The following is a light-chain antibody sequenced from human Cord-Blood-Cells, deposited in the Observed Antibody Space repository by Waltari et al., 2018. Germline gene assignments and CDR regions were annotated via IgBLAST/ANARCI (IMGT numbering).Light chain of an antibody. V-gene: IGLV2-14*01. CDR3: SSYTSSSTV. CDR1: SSDVGGYNY. Sequence: QSALTQPAPVSGSPGQSIPIPCTGTSSDVGGYNYVSWYQQHPGKAPKLMIYEVSNRPSGVSNRFSGSKSGNTASLTISGLQAEDEADYYCSSYTSSSTVFGGGTKLTVL. CDR2: EVS. J-gene: IGLJ3*02.